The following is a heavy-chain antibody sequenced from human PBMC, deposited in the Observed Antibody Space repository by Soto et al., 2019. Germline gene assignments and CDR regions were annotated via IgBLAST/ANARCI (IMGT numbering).Heavy chain of an antibody. D-gene: IGHD6-19*01. CDR1: GYTFTSDG. CDR2: ISAYNGNT. V-gene: IGHV1-18*01. J-gene: IGHJ4*02. CDR3: ARDLAVGLVDY. Sequence: QVQLVQSGAEVKKPGASVKVSCKASGYTFTSDGISWVRQAPGQGLEWMGWISAYNGNTKYAQKLLGRFTMTTDTSTSTAYMELRSLRSDDTALYYCARDLAVGLVDYWGQGSLVTVSS.